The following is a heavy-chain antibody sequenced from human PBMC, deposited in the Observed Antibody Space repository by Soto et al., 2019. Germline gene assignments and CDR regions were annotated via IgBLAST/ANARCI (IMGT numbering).Heavy chain of an antibody. CDR1: GDSVSSNTAS. D-gene: IGHD5-12*01. CDR2: TYFRSKWYN. Sequence: QTLSLTCAISGDSVSSNTASWNWIRQSPSRGLEWLGRTYFRSKWYNDYAVSVKSRIIINPDTSNNQFSLQLNSVTPEDTAVYFCAKGDNLGPKTGYAFDPWGQGIMVTVYS. V-gene: IGHV6-1*01. J-gene: IGHJ5*02. CDR3: AKGDNLGPKTGYAFDP.